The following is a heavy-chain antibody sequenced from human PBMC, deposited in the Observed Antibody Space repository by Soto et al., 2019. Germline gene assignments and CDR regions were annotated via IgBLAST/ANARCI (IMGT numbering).Heavy chain of an antibody. CDR3: ARDPSIVVVTAPDY. CDR1: GFTFSTYW. V-gene: IGHV3-74*01. Sequence: GESLKISCAASGFTFSTYWMHWVRQVPGKGLEWVSRIKSDGTYTNHADSVKGRFTISRDNAKNSLYLQMNSLRAEDTAVYYCARDPSIVVVTAPDYWGQGTLVTVSS. CDR2: IKSDGTYT. D-gene: IGHD2-21*02. J-gene: IGHJ4*02.